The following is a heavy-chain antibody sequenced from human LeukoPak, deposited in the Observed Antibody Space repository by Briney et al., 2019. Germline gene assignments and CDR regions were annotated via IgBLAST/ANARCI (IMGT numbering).Heavy chain of an antibody. CDR1: GGSISSYY. D-gene: IGHD3-3*01. J-gene: IGHJ3*02. CDR2: IYYSGST. CDR3: AREDDFWSGTTLHAFDI. Sequence: SETLSLTCTVSGGSISSYYWSWIRQPPGKGLEWIVYIYYSGSTNYNPSLKSRVTISVDTSKNQFSLKLSSVTAADTAVYYCAREDDFWSGTTLHAFDIWGQGTMVTVSS. V-gene: IGHV4-59*01.